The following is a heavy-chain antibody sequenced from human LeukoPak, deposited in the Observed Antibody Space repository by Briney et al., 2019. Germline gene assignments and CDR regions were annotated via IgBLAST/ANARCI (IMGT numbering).Heavy chain of an antibody. CDR2: INSDGRST. D-gene: IGHD3-10*01. CDR3: TRAGQAYGLDH. J-gene: IGHJ4*02. Sequence: GGSLRLSCAASGFTFSSYWMHWVRQAPGKGLVWVSRINSDGRSTTYADSVKGRFTISRDNAKNTLYLQMNSLRADDTAVYYCTRAGQAYGLDHWGQGNLVTVSS. CDR1: GFTFSSYW. V-gene: IGHV3-74*01.